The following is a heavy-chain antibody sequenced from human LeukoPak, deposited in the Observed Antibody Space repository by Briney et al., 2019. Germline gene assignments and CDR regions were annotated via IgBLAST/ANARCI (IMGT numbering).Heavy chain of an antibody. V-gene: IGHV5-51*01. CDR3: ARRCMSGYCSSGGPMDDY. D-gene: IGHD2-15*01. CDR2: IYLADSDT. Sequence: GESLKISCKGSGYSFTRYWIGWVRQMPETGLEWMGVIYLADSDTTYNPSFQGQVTISVDRSINTAYLQWSSLKASDTAMYYCARRCMSGYCSSGGPMDDYWGQGTLVTVSS. J-gene: IGHJ4*02. CDR1: GYSFTRYW.